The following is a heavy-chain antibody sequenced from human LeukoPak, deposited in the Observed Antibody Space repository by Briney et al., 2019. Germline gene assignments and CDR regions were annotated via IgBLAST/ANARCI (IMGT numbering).Heavy chain of an antibody. CDR1: GFTFSSYW. J-gene: IGHJ5*02. CDR2: INQDGSQK. V-gene: IGHV3-7*01. CDR3: AKVPRQHDNWFDP. D-gene: IGHD6-13*01. Sequence: GGSLRLSCAVSGFTFSSYWLSWVRQAPGKGLEWVANINQDGSQKYYIDSVKGRFTISRDNAKNSLYLQMNSLRADDTAVYYCAKVPRQHDNWFDPWGQGTLVTVSS.